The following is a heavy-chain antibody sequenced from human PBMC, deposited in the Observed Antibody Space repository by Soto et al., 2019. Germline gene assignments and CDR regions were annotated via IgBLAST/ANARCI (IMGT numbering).Heavy chain of an antibody. J-gene: IGHJ6*03. V-gene: IGHV3-21*01. CDR1: GFTFSSYS. D-gene: IGHD2-2*01. Sequence: GGSLRLSCAASGFTFSSYSMNWVRQAPGKGLEWVSSISSSSSSYIYYADSVKGRFTISRDNAKNSLYLQMNSLRAEDTAVYYCARPVVPAALYYYMDVWGKGTTVTVSS. CDR2: ISSSSSSYI. CDR3: ARPVVPAALYYYMDV.